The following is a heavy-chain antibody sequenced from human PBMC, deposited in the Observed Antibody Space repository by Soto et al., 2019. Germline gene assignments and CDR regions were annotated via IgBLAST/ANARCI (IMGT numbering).Heavy chain of an antibody. D-gene: IGHD3-10*01. Sequence: QVQLVQSGAEVKKPGSSVKVSCKASGDIFSSYPFSWVRQAPGQGLEWMGVIVPLLGTADYAQKFQDRVTITADDSTSTVYMELSSLRSDATAVYYRARDRGSQNWYFGVWGRGTLVSVSS. V-gene: IGHV1-69*01. CDR2: IVPLLGTA. CDR1: GDIFSSYP. CDR3: ARDRGSQNWYFGV. J-gene: IGHJ2*01.